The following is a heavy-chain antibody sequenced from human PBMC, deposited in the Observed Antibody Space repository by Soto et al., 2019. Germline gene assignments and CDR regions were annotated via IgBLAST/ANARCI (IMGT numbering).Heavy chain of an antibody. CDR2: IKQDGSEK. D-gene: IGHD3-22*01. CDR1: GFTFSSYW. Sequence: PGGSLRLSCAASGFTFSSYWMSWVRQAPGKGLEWVANIKQDGSEKYYVDSVKGRFTISRDNAKNSLYLQMNSLRAEDTAVYYCARDPQQKYDDDSSGYWHPGHDWGQGTLVTVYS. CDR3: ARDPQQKYDDDSSGYWHPGHD. J-gene: IGHJ4*02. V-gene: IGHV3-7*03.